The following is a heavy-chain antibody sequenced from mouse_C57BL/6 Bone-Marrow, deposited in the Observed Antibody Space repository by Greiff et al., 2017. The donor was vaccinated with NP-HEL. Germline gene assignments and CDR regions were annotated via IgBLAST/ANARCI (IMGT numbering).Heavy chain of an antibody. J-gene: IGHJ2*01. D-gene: IGHD2-4*01. CDR3: ARGDYDYPYYFDY. V-gene: IGHV1-50*01. CDR2: IDPSDSYT. CDR1: GYTFTSYW. Sequence: VQLQQPGAELVKPGASVKLSCKASGYTFTSYWMHWVKQRPGQGLEWIGEIDPSDSYTNYNQKFKGQATLTVDTSSSTAYMQLSSLTSEDSAVYYCARGDYDYPYYFDYWGQGTTLTVSA.